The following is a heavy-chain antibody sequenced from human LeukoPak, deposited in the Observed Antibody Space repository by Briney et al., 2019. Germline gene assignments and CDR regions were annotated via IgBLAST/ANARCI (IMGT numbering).Heavy chain of an antibody. CDR2: IGTAGDT. D-gene: IGHD3-3*01. Sequence: GGSLRLSCAASGFTFSSYDMHWVHQATGKGLEWVSAIGTAGDTYYPGSVKGRFTISRENAKNSLYLQMNSLRAGDTAVYYCARGHNDFWSGPYFDYWGQGTLVTVSS. CDR3: ARGHNDFWSGPYFDY. CDR1: GFTFSSYD. J-gene: IGHJ4*02. V-gene: IGHV3-13*01.